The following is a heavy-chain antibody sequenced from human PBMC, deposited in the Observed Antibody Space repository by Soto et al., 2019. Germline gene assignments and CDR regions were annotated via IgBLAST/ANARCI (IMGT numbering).Heavy chain of an antibody. CDR3: ARVVQIRESCSSISGYHCYSAMNV. CDR2: ISGSGSAM. J-gene: IGHJ6*02. V-gene: IGHV3-48*02. D-gene: IGHD2-2*01. CDR1: GLTFSSYS. Sequence: EVHLVESGGGLVQRGGSLRLSCEASGLTFSSYSMFWVRQAPGKGMEWVSHISGSGSAMNYTDSVKGRFIISRDNAKNPRDPQMHSLRDELTAVYYCARVVQIRESCSSISGYHCYSAMNVLGQGTRVTVSS.